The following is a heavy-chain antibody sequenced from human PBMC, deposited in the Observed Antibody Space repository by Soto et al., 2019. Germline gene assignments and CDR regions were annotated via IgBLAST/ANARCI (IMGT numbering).Heavy chain of an antibody. CDR1: GFTFSNAW. D-gene: IGHD2-15*01. Sequence: GGSLRLSCAASGFTFSNAWMSWVRQAPGKGLEWVGRIKSKTDGGTTDYAAPVKGRFTISRDDSKNTLYLQMNSLKTEDTAVYYCTGDYCSGGSCFALGYYYYYMDVWGKGTTVTVSS. J-gene: IGHJ6*03. V-gene: IGHV3-15*01. CDR2: IKSKTDGGTT. CDR3: TGDYCSGGSCFALGYYYYYMDV.